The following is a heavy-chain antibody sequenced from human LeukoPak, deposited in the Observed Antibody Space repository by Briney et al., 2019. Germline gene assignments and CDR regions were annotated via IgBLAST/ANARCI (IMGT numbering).Heavy chain of an antibody. CDR2: MNPNSGNT. J-gene: IGHJ4*02. CDR3: ARGGRIAAAGKGHNDY. Sequence: ASVKVSCKASGYTFTSYDINWVRQATGQGLEWMGWMNPNSGNTGYAQKFQGRVTMTTDTSTSTAYMELRSLRSDDTAVYYCARGGRIAAAGKGHNDYWGQGTLVTVSS. D-gene: IGHD6-13*01. CDR1: GYTFTSYD. V-gene: IGHV1-8*01.